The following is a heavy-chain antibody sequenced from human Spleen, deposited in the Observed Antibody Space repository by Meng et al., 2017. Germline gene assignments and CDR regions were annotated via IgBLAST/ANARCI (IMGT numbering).Heavy chain of an antibody. J-gene: IGHJ4*02. CDR1: GHNFPDYW. D-gene: IGHD3-9*01. CDR3: ARVRRYDDTGYFEWFYFDY. V-gene: IGHV1-46*01. Sequence: ASVKVSCKPSGHNFPDYWLHWVRRAPGQGLEWLGLINPSGGITSYPQNFQGRVTMTSDTSTDTVYMEMSSLTFDDTAVYYCARVRRYDDTGYFEWFYFDYWGQGTLVTVSS. CDR2: INPSGGIT.